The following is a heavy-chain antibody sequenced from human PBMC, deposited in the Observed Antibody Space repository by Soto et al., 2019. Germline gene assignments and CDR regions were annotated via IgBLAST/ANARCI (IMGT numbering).Heavy chain of an antibody. CDR2: IYYSGST. CDR1: GGSISSGCYY. CDR3: AGGGFASDI. V-gene: IGHV4-31*03. J-gene: IGHJ3*02. D-gene: IGHD3-16*01. Sequence: SETLSLTCTVSGGSISSGCYYWSWIRQHPGKGLEWIGYIYYSGSTYYNPSLKSRVTILIDTSKNQFSLKLSSVTAADTAVYYCAGGGFASDIWGQGTMVTVSS.